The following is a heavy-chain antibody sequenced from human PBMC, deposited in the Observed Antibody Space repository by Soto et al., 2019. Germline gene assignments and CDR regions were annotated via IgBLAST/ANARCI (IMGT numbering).Heavy chain of an antibody. Sequence: RSLSLSCAASGFTISGNYMSWVRQAPGKGLERVSVIYSGGSTYYADSVTGRFTISRDNSKTTLYRQMNSLRAEDTAVYYCARDDNPPYYDFWSGYYPNPPECWGQGTLVTVSS. CDR2: IYSGGST. D-gene: IGHD3-3*01. V-gene: IGHV3-66*01. J-gene: IGHJ4*02. CDR3: ARDDNPPYYDFWSGYYPNPPEC. CDR1: GFTISGNY.